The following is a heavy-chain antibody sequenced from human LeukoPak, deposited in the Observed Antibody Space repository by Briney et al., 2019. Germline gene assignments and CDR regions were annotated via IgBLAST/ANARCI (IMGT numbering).Heavy chain of an antibody. V-gene: IGHV4-34*01. D-gene: IGHD3-10*01. CDR1: GGSFSGYY. CDR3: ARRITMVRGVIRPGFDY. CDR2: INHSGST. J-gene: IGHJ4*02. Sequence: SETLSLTCAVYGGSFSGYYWSWIRQPPGKGLEWIGEINHSGSTNYNPSLKSQVTISVDTSKNQFSLKLSSVTAADTAVYYCARRITMVRGVIRPGFDYWGQGTLVTVSS.